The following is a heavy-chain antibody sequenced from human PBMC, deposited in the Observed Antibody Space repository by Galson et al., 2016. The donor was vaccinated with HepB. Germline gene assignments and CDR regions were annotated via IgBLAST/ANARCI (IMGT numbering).Heavy chain of an antibody. J-gene: IGHJ4*02. D-gene: IGHD3-16*01. CDR1: RLHFSMYA. Sequence: SLRLSCAASRLHFSMYAMHWVRQAPGKGLEWVSAITSSGVGTFYTDSVKGRFTISRDNSKNTLYLQMNSLRVEDTATYFCAQRRLGLGNFYFDYWGQGTLVTVSS. CDR2: ITSSGVGT. CDR3: AQRRLGLGNFYFDY. V-gene: IGHV3-23*01.